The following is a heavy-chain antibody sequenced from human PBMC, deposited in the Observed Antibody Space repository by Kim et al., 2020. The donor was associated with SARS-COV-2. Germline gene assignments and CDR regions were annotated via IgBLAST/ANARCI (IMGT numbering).Heavy chain of an antibody. CDR1: GFILSDHY. CDR3: VRELGGDFDY. CDR2: TTNQANSYTT. D-gene: IGHD1-26*01. J-gene: IGHJ4*02. V-gene: IGHV3-72*01. Sequence: GGSLRLSCEASGFILSDHYLQWVRQAPGKGLEWVGRTTNQANSYTTQFAASVKGRFTISRDDSKNSLFLQMNSLNTEDTAVYYCVRELGGDFDYLGQGTL.